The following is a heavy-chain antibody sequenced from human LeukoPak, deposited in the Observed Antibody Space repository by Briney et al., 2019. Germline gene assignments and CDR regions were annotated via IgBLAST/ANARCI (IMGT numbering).Heavy chain of an antibody. CDR1: GGSISSYY. CDR2: IYYSGST. Sequence: SETLSLTCTVSGGSISSYYWSWIRQPPGKGLEWIGYIYYSGSTYYNPSLKSRVTISVDTSKNQFSLKLSSVTAADTAVYYCARGAYSVDAFDIWGQGTMVTVSS. CDR3: ARGAYSVDAFDI. D-gene: IGHD5/OR15-5a*01. J-gene: IGHJ3*02. V-gene: IGHV4-59*08.